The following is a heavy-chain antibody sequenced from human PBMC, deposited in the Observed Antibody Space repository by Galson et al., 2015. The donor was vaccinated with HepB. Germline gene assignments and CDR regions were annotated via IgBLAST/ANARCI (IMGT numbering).Heavy chain of an antibody. Sequence: SLRLSCAASGFTFSDYYMSWIRQAPGEGLEWVSYISSSGSTIYYADSVKGRFTISRDNAKNSLYLQMNSLRAEDTAVYYCARDGEGTVDWNYGLFDYWGQGTLVTVSS. J-gene: IGHJ4*02. D-gene: IGHD1-7*01. V-gene: IGHV3-11*01. CDR1: GFTFSDYY. CDR2: ISSSGSTI. CDR3: ARDGEGTVDWNYGLFDY.